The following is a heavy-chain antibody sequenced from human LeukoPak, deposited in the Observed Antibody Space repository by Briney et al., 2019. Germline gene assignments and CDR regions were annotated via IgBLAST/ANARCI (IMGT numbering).Heavy chain of an antibody. CDR1: GYTFTGYY. V-gene: IGHV1-2*02. CDR3: ARSGNSGVVDY. Sequence: ASVKVSCKASGYTFTGYYMHWVRQAPGQGLEWMGWINPNSGGTNYAQEFQGRVTMTRDTSISTAYMELSRLRSDDTAVYYCARSGNSGVVDYWGQGTLVTVSS. D-gene: IGHD3-3*01. J-gene: IGHJ4*02. CDR2: INPNSGGT.